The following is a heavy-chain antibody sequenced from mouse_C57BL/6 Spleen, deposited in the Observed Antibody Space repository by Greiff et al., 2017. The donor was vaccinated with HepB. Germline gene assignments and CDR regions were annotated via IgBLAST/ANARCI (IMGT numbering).Heavy chain of an antibody. V-gene: IGHV5-16*01. D-gene: IGHD2-4*01. J-gene: IGHJ1*03. CDR3: ARDSDYDEDWYFDV. CDR2: INYDGSST. Sequence: EVKLVESEGGLVQPGSSMKLSCTASGFTFSDYYMAWVRQVPEKGLEWVANINYDGSSTYYLDSLKSRFIISRDNAKNILYLQMSSLKSEDTATYYCARDSDYDEDWYFDVWGTGTTVTVSS. CDR1: GFTFSDYY.